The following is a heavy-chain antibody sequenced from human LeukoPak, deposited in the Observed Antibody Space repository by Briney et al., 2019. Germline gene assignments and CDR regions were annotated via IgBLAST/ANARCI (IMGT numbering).Heavy chain of an antibody. V-gene: IGHV3-15*01. D-gene: IGHD4-17*01. CDR1: GFTFSNAW. CDR3: TTDHGDHAFDI. Sequence: GGSLRLSCAASGFTFSNAWMSWVRQAPGKGLEWVGRIKSKTDGGTADYAAPVKGRFTISRDDSKNTLYLQMNSLKTEDTAVYYCTTDHGDHAFDIWGRGTMVTVSS. CDR2: IKSKTDGGTA. J-gene: IGHJ3*02.